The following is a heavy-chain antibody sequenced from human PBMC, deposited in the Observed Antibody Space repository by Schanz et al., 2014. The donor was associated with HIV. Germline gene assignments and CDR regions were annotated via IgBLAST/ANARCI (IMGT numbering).Heavy chain of an antibody. CDR1: GYTFTSYD. V-gene: IGHV1-8*01. CDR3: ARSERFLEWSVRAYYYYGMDV. Sequence: QVQLVQSGAEVKKPGASVKVSCKASGYTFTSYDINWVRQATGQGLEWMGWMNPNSGNTGYAQKFQGRVTMTRNTYISTAYMELSSLRSEDTAVYYCARSERFLEWSVRAYYYYGMDVWGQGTTVTVSS. D-gene: IGHD3-3*01. J-gene: IGHJ6*02. CDR2: MNPNSGNT.